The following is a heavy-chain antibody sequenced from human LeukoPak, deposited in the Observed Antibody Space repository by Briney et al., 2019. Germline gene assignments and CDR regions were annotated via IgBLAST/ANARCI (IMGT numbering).Heavy chain of an antibody. J-gene: IGHJ4*02. Sequence: QPGGSLRLSCAASGFTVNSNYMTWVRQVPGKGLEWVSVIYSGGGTYYADSVKGRFTISRDNSKNTLYLQMNSLRAEDTAVYYCARERDSRGYWGQGTLVTVSS. V-gene: IGHV3-66*01. CDR2: IYSGGGT. CDR1: GFTVNSNY. CDR3: ARERDSRGY. D-gene: IGHD3-22*01.